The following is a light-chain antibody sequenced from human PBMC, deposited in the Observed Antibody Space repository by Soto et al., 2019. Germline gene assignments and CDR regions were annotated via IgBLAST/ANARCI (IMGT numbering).Light chain of an antibody. V-gene: IGKV1-5*01. CDR2: DAS. J-gene: IGKJ5*01. CDR1: QSLGIW. Sequence: DIQMTQSPSTLSASVGDRVTITCRASQSLGIWLAWHQQKPGKAPKLLIYDASTLKSGVPSRFSGSGSGTKFTLTISRLQPYDFATSSCKDSHSHPLTLRHGTRR. CDR3: KDSHSHPLT.